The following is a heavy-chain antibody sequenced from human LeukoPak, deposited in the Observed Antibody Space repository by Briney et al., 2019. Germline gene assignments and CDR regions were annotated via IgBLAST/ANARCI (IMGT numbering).Heavy chain of an antibody. CDR3: ARDWQWLVKSGNIDY. J-gene: IGHJ4*02. CDR1: GFTFGDYA. Sequence: PGGSLRLSCTASGFTFGDYAMSWFRQAPGKGLEWVAVISYDGSNKYYADSVKGRFTISRDNSKNTLYLQMNSLRTEDTAVYYCARDWQWLVKSGNIDYWGQGTLVTVSS. V-gene: IGHV3-30*04. CDR2: ISYDGSNK. D-gene: IGHD6-19*01.